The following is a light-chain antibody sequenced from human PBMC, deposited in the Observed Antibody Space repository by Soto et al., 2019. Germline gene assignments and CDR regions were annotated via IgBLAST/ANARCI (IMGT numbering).Light chain of an antibody. Sequence: QSALTQPPSASGSPGQSVTISCTGTSSDVGGYNSVSWYQQHPDKAPQLMIYKGTQRPSGVSNRFSGSTSGNAASLTISGLQAGDEADYFCCSSAPESTYVFGTGTKLTVL. CDR1: SSDVGGYNS. CDR3: CSSAPESTYV. J-gene: IGLJ1*01. V-gene: IGLV2-23*01. CDR2: KGT.